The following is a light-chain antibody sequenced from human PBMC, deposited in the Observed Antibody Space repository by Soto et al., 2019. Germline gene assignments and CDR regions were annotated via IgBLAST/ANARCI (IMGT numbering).Light chain of an antibody. CDR3: HQYGRSPPWT. Sequence: EIILSITPQTLSFSPGVRATLPCRASARFRTFLLAWYQHKPGHAPRLLIYSASTRTAGIADSLTRSGPWTDFTLTISRLEPEDSAVYYWHQYGRSPPWTFGQGTKVDI. CDR1: ARFRTFL. V-gene: IGKV3-20*01. J-gene: IGKJ1*01. CDR2: SAS.